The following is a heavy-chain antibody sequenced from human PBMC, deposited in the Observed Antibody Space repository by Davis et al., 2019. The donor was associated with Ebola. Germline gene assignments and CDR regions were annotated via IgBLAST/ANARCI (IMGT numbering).Heavy chain of an antibody. CDR3: ARQSVFYDSSGTLNWFDP. CDR2: IYYSGST. Sequence: MPSETLSLTCTVSGGSISSSSYYWGWIRQPPGKGLEWIGSIYYSGSTYYNPSLKSRVTISVDTSKNQFSLKLSSVTAADTAVYYCARQSVFYDSSGTLNWFDPWGQGTLVTVSS. V-gene: IGHV4-39*01. CDR1: GGSISSSSYY. D-gene: IGHD3-22*01. J-gene: IGHJ5*02.